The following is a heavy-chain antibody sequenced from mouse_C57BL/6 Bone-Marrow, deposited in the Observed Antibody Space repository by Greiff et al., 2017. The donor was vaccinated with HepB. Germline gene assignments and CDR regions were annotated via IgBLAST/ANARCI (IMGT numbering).Heavy chain of an antibody. CDR3: TRHYGRSWFAY. CDR1: GYTFTDYE. V-gene: IGHV1-15*01. CDR2: IDPETGGT. D-gene: IGHD1-1*01. J-gene: IGHJ3*01. Sequence: QVQLQQSGAELVRPGASVTLSCKASGYTFTDYEMHWVKQTPVHGLEWIGAIDPETGGTAYNQKFKGKAILTADKSSSTAYMGLRSLTSEDSAVYYCTRHYGRSWFAYWGQGTLVTVSA.